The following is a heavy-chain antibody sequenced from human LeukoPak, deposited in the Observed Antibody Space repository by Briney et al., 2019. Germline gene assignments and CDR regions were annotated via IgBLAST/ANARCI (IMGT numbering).Heavy chain of an antibody. J-gene: IGHJ6*03. CDR1: GFTFSSFG. CDR3: ARAVTMVRGVITNYYYYMDV. D-gene: IGHD3-10*01. V-gene: IGHV3-30*02. Sequence: PGGSLRLSCAASGFTFSSFGMHWVRQTPGKGLEWVAFIRYDGSNKYYVDSVKGRFTISRDNSKNTLYLQMNSLRAEDTAVYYCARAVTMVRGVITNYYYYMDVWGKGTTVTVSS. CDR2: IRYDGSNK.